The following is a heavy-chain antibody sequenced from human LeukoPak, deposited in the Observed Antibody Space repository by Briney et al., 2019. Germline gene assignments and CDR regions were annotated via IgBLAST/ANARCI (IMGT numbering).Heavy chain of an antibody. V-gene: IGHV3-7*05. D-gene: IGHD6-13*01. Sequence: GGSLRLSCAASGFTFSSYWMSWVRQAPGKGLEWVANLKQDGSERYYADSVKGRFTISRDNSRNTLYLQMNSLSAEDTAVYYCAKDAAGPEYWGQGTLVTVSS. CDR2: LKQDGSER. CDR3: AKDAAGPEY. CDR1: GFTFSSYW. J-gene: IGHJ4*02.